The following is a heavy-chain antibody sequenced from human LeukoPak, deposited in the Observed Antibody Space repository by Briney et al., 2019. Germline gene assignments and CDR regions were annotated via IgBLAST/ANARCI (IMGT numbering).Heavy chain of an antibody. J-gene: IGHJ3*02. V-gene: IGHV4-38-2*02. CDR2: IYHSGST. Sequence: SETLSLTCAVSGYSISSGYYWGWIRQPPGKGLEWIGSIYHSGSTYYNPSLKSRVTISLDTSKNQFPLKLSSVTAADTAVYYCARDSRITMIPPCKDAFDIWGQGTMVTVSS. D-gene: IGHD3-22*01. CDR1: GYSISSGYY. CDR3: ARDSRITMIPPCKDAFDI.